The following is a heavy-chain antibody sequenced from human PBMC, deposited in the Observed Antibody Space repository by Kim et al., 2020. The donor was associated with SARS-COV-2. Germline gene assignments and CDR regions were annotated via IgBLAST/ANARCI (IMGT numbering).Heavy chain of an antibody. Sequence: SETLSLTCAVYGGSFSGYYWCWIRQPPGTGLELIGEINHSGSTNSNSSHKSRVTISVATSKNQFPLKLSPVTAAATAVYFCARNLSCSSTSCYGGIDPWGQGTLVTVSS. CDR2: INHSGST. V-gene: IGHV4-34*01. CDR1: GGSFSGYY. J-gene: IGHJ5*02. D-gene: IGHD2-2*01. CDR3: ARNLSCSSTSCYGGIDP.